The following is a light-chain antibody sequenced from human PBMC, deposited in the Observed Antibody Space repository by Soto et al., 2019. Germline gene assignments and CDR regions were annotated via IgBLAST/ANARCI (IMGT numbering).Light chain of an antibody. V-gene: IGLV2-14*01. CDR2: GVS. CDR1: SSDIGGYNY. CDR3: SSYASSSTWV. J-gene: IGLJ3*02. Sequence: QSALTQPASVSGSPGQSITISCTGTSSDIGGYNYVSWHQQHPGKAPKLMIYGVSDRPSGVSYRFSASKSGNTASLTISGLQAEDEADYYCSSYASSSTWVFGGGTKVTVL.